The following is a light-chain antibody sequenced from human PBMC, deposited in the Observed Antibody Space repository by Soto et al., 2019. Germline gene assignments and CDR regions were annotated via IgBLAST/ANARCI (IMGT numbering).Light chain of an antibody. V-gene: IGLV2-8*01. Sequence: QSALTQPPSASGSLGQSVTISCTGTSSDVGGFNYVSWYQQHPGKAPKLIIYEVSKRPSGVPDRFSGSKSDNTASLTVSGLQAEDEADYYCISYAGSNNVVFGGGTKLTVL. CDR1: SSDVGGFNY. J-gene: IGLJ2*01. CDR2: EVS. CDR3: ISYAGSNNVV.